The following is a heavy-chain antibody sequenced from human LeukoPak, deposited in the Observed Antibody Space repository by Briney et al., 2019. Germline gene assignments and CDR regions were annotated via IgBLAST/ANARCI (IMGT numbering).Heavy chain of an antibody. V-gene: IGHV3-30-3*01. J-gene: IGHJ4*02. Sequence: GGSLRLSCAASGFTFSSYAMHWVRQAPGKGLEWVAVISYDGSNKYYADSVKGRFTISRDNSKNTLYLQMNSLRAEDTAVYYCARDIAELRFLEWSLDYWSQGTLVTVSS. CDR1: GFTFSSYA. CDR3: ARDIAELRFLEWSLDY. D-gene: IGHD3-3*01. CDR2: ISYDGSNK.